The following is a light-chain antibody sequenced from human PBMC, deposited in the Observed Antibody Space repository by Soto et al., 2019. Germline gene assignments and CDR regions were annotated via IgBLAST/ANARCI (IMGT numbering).Light chain of an antibody. CDR3: SSYAGSTPYV. Sequence: QSALTQPPSASGSPGQSVTISCTGTSSDVGGYNYVSWYQQHPGKAPKLMIYEVSKRPSGVPDRSSGSKSGNTASLTVSGLQAEDEADYYCSSYAGSTPYVFGTGTKVTVL. CDR2: EVS. V-gene: IGLV2-8*01. CDR1: SSDVGGYNY. J-gene: IGLJ1*01.